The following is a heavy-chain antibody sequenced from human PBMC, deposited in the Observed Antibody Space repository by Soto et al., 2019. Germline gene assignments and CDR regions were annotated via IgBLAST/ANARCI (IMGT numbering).Heavy chain of an antibody. V-gene: IGHV3-21*01. J-gene: IGHJ4*02. CDR1: GFTFSSYS. CDR3: ARVLGAVAGPDY. Sequence: GGSLRLSCAASGFTFSSYSMNWVRQAPGKGLEWVSSISSSSSYIYYADSVKGRFTISRDNAKNSLYLQMNSLRAEDTAVYYCARVLGAVAGPDYWGQGTLVTVSS. D-gene: IGHD6-19*01. CDR2: ISSSSSYI.